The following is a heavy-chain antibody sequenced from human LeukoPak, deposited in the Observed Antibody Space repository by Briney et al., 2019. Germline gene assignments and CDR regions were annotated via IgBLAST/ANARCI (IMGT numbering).Heavy chain of an antibody. CDR3: ARSSYDYGGIEGPFDY. Sequence: GRSLRLSCAASGFTLTYYAMHWVRQAPGKGLEWVAVTSYDGNKKYYADSAKGRFTISRDSSKNTLYLQMSSLRAEDTAVYYCARSSYDYGGIEGPFDYWGQGTLVTVSS. V-gene: IGHV3-30*15. J-gene: IGHJ4*02. CDR1: GFTLTYYA. CDR2: TSYDGNKK. D-gene: IGHD4-23*01.